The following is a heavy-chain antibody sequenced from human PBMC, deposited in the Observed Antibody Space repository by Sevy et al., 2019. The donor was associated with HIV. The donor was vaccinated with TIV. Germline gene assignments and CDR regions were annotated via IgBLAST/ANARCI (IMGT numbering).Heavy chain of an antibody. J-gene: IGHJ4*02. CDR1: GFTFSSYA. CDR3: ARDWRRITMIVVVIAD. CDR2: ISYDGSTK. Sequence: GGSLRLSCAASGFTFSSYAMHWVRQAPGKGLEWVAVISYDGSTKYYADSVKGRFTISRDNSKNTLYLQMNSVRAEDTAVYYCARDWRRITMIVVVIADWGQGTLVTVSS. D-gene: IGHD3-22*01. V-gene: IGHV3-30-3*01.